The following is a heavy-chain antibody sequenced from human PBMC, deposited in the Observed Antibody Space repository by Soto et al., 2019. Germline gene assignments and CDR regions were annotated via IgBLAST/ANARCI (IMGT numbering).Heavy chain of an antibody. CDR1: GDSVSSNSAA. CDR3: ARDKAGIYGLDV. V-gene: IGHV6-1*01. J-gene: IGHJ6*02. D-gene: IGHD6-13*01. CDR2: TYYRAKWQN. Sequence: SQTLSLTCAISGDSVSSNSAAWNWIRQSPSRGLEWLGRTYYRAKWQNDYADSVKSRITINPDTSKNQFSLHLNSVTPEDTAVYYCARDKAGIYGLDVWGLGTTVTVSS.